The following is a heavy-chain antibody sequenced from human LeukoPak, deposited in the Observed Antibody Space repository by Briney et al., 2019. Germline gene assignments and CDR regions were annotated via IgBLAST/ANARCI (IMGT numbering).Heavy chain of an antibody. CDR3: ARVPDIVVVPAATSWYFDL. J-gene: IGHJ2*01. D-gene: IGHD2-2*01. V-gene: IGHV1-69*02. Sequence: SVKVSCKASGGTFSSYTISWVRQAPGQRLEWMGRIIPILDITNYAQKFQGRVTITADTSTSTASMELSSLISEDTAVYYCARVPDIVVVPAATSWYFDLWGRGTLVTVSS. CDR1: GGTFSSYT. CDR2: IIPILDIT.